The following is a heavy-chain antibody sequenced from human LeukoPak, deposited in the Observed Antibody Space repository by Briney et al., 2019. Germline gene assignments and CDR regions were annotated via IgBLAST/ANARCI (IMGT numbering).Heavy chain of an antibody. V-gene: IGHV3-23*01. CDR2: ISGSGGST. J-gene: IGHJ5*02. CDR3: AKQEEVISIAAAGRWFDP. Sequence: GGSLRLSCAASGFTFSSYAMSWVRQAPGKGLEWVSVISGSGGSTYSADSVKGRFTISRDNSKNTLYLQMNSLRAEDTAVYYCAKQEEVISIAAAGRWFDPWGQGTLVTVSS. D-gene: IGHD6-13*01. CDR1: GFTFSSYA.